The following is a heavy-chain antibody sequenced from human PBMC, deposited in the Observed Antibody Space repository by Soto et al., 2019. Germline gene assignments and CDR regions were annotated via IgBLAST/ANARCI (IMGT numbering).Heavy chain of an antibody. Sequence: GGSLRLSCAASGFTFSSYGMHWVRQAPGKGLEWVAVIWYDGSNKYYADSVKGRFTISRDNSKNTLYLQMNSLRAEDTAVYYCARDGDLCRGAYGSGSCLLDYYGMDVWGQGTTVTVSS. V-gene: IGHV3-33*01. D-gene: IGHD3-10*01. CDR3: ARDGDLCRGAYGSGSCLLDYYGMDV. CDR1: GFTFSSYG. CDR2: IWYDGSNK. J-gene: IGHJ6*02.